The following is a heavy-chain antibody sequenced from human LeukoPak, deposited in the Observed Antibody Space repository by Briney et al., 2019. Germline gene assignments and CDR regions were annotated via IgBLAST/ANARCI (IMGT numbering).Heavy chain of an antibody. D-gene: IGHD3-22*01. CDR3: ARHLDYDSSGYRLTDYYMEV. CDR1: GGSISSYY. V-gene: IGHV4-59*08. Sequence: SETLSLTCTVSGGSISSYYWSWIRQPPGKGLEWIGYIYYSGSTNYNPSLKSRVTISVDTSKNQFSLKLSSVTAADTAVYYCARHLDYDSSGYRLTDYYMEVWGKGTTVTVSS. J-gene: IGHJ6*03. CDR2: IYYSGST.